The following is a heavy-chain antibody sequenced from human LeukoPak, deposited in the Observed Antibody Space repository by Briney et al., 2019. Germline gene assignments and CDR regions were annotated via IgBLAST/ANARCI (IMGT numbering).Heavy chain of an antibody. J-gene: IGHJ4*02. D-gene: IGHD4-17*01. Sequence: SETLSLTCTVSGGSISSYYWSWIRQPPGKGLEWIGYIYYSGSTNYNPSLKSRVTISVDTSKNQFSLKLSSVTAADTAVYYCARVTLGLYGDYVNFDYWGQGTLVTVSS. CDR3: ARVTLGLYGDYVNFDY. CDR2: IYYSGST. CDR1: GGSISSYY. V-gene: IGHV4-59*01.